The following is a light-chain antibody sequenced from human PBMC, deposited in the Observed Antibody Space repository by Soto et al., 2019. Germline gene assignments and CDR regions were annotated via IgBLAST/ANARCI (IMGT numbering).Light chain of an antibody. CDR3: QQYGSSPT. Sequence: EIGLTQSPGTLSLSPGERATLSCRASQSVSSSYLAWYQQKPGQAPRLLIYGASSRTTAIPDRFSGSGSGTDLTLTISRLEPEDFAVYYCQQYGSSPTFGQATKVEIK. CDR1: QSVSSSY. J-gene: IGKJ1*01. CDR2: GAS. V-gene: IGKV3-20*01.